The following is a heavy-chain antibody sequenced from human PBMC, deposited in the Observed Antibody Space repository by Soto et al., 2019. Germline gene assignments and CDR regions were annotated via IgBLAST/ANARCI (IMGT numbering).Heavy chain of an antibody. CDR3: PRDLDPRDSATISES. V-gene: IGHV3-7*03. D-gene: IGHD2-21*01. CDR2: INRGGDDR. Sequence: EVQLVESGGGLVQPGGSLRLSCAGSGFIFGADWMTWVRQAPGKGLEWVANINRGGDDRYYVESVKGRFTISRDNSRNSLYLKMNILRAEDTAVYYCPRDLDPRDSATISESWGQGNLVTVSS. CDR1: GFIFGADW. J-gene: IGHJ5*02.